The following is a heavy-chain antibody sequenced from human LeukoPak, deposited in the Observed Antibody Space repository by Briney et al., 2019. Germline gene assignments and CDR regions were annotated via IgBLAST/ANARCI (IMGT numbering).Heavy chain of an antibody. D-gene: IGHD3-22*01. J-gene: IGHJ5*02. CDR1: GGTFSSYA. V-gene: IGHV1-69*05. CDR3: ARGASYDRGTDWFDP. Sequence: GASVKVSCKASGGTFSSYAISWVRQAPGQGLEWMGGVIPIFGTANYAQKFQGRVTITTDESTSTAYMELSRLRSEDTAVYYCARGASYDRGTDWFDPWGQGTLVTVSS. CDR2: VIPIFGTA.